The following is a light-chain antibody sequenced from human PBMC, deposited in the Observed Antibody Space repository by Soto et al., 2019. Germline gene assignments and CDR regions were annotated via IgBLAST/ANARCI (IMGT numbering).Light chain of an antibody. CDR1: QSVLYSSNNKNY. V-gene: IGKV4-1*01. Sequence: DIVMTQSPDSLAVSLGERATINCKSSQSVLYSSNNKNYLAWYQQKPGQPPKLLIYWASTRESGVPDRFSGSGSGTDFTLTISSLQTEDVAVYYCQQYSSPPRTFGQGTKVEIK. CDR2: WAS. J-gene: IGKJ1*01. CDR3: QQYSSPPRT.